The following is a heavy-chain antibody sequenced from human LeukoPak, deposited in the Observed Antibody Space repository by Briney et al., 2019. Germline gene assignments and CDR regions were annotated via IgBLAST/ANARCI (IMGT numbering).Heavy chain of an antibody. J-gene: IGHJ5*02. CDR3: ARGNRDIYDFWSGYYKTKPNWFDP. D-gene: IGHD3-3*01. Sequence: SETLSLTCAVYGGSFSGYYWSWLRQPPGKGLEWIGEINHSGSTNYNPSLKSRVTISVDTSKNQFSLKLSSVTAADTAVYNCARGNRDIYDFWSGYYKTKPNWFDPWGQGTLVTVSS. V-gene: IGHV4-34*01. CDR2: INHSGST. CDR1: GGSFSGYY.